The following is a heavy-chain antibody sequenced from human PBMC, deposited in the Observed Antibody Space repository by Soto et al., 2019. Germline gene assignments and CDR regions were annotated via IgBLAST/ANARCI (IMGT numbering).Heavy chain of an antibody. CDR2: ISGSGGST. CDR3: ATSQGYTYGYNWFDP. CDR1: GLTFSNYA. D-gene: IGHD5-18*01. Sequence: GGSLRLSCAASGLTFSNYAMSWVRQAPGKGLEWVSAISGSGGSTYYADSVKGRFTISGDNSKNTLYLQMNSLRAEDIAIYYCATSQGYTYGYNWFDPWGQGTLVTSPQ. J-gene: IGHJ5*02. V-gene: IGHV3-23*01.